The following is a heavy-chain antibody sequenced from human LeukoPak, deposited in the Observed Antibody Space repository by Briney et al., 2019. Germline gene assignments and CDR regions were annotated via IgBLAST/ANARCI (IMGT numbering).Heavy chain of an antibody. CDR1: GYTFADYY. CDR3: AREYYDSTGRKHAFEN. D-gene: IGHD3-22*01. V-gene: IGHV1-2*02. J-gene: IGHJ3*02. Sequence: APMKVSCKTSGYTFADYYLHWVRQVPGQGLEWMGSIDPDSGGTNSAQKFQGRVTMTRDTSISTAHMELSRLRSDDTAVYYCAREYYDSTGRKHAFENWGQGTMVTVSS. CDR2: IDPDSGGT.